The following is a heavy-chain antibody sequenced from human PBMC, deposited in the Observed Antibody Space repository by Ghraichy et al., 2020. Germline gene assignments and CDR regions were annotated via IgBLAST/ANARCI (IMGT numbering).Heavy chain of an antibody. CDR2: FDPEDGET. CDR1: GYTLTELS. V-gene: IGHV1-24*01. D-gene: IGHD3-9*01. J-gene: IGHJ4*02. CDR3: ATEPYYDILTGYYGDY. Sequence: ASVKVSCKVSGYTLTELSMHWVRQALGKGLEWMGGFDPEDGETIYAQKFQGRVTMTEDTSTDTAYMELSSLRSEDTAVYYCATEPYYDILTGYYGDYWGQGTLVTVSS.